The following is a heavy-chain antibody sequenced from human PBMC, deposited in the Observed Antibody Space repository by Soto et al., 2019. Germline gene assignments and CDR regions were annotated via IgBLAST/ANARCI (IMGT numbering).Heavy chain of an antibody. CDR1: GGSISSSSHY. V-gene: IGHV4-61*05. CDR2: IYYSGST. J-gene: IGHJ5*02. D-gene: IGHD6-19*01. CDR3: ARRPSGYSSGWSKENWFDP. Sequence: PSETLSLTCTVSGGSISSSSHYWSWIRQPPGKGLEWIGYIYYSGSTNYNPSLKSRVTISVDTSKNQFSLKLSSVTAADTAVYYCARRPSGYSSGWSKENWFDPWGQGTLVTVSS.